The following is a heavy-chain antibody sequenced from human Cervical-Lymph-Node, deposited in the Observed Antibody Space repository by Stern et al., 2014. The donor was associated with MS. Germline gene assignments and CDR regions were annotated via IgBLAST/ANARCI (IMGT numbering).Heavy chain of an antibody. J-gene: IGHJ6*02. Sequence: VQLEESGGGLVQPGRSLRVSCAASGFTFSSYGMHWVRQAPGKGLERVAVIWDDGSNKYYADSVKGRFTISRDNSKNTLYLQMNSLRVEDTAVYYCATVTLGAHRSWYYYGMDVWGQGTTVTVSS. CDR2: IWDDGSNK. CDR3: ATVTLGAHRSWYYYGMDV. D-gene: IGHD3-10*01. V-gene: IGHV3-33*01. CDR1: GFTFSSYG.